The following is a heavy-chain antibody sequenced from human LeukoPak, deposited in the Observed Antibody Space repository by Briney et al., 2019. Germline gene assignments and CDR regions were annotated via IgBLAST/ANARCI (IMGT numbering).Heavy chain of an antibody. V-gene: IGHV1-24*01. CDR3: AANFRWLQLLFDY. J-gene: IGHJ4*02. CDR2: FDPEDGET. Sequence: ASVKVSCKVSGYTLTELSMHWVRQAPGKGLEWMGGFDPEDGETIYAQKFQGRVTVTEDTSTDTAYMELSSLRSEDTAVYYCAANFRWLQLLFDYWGQGTLVTVSS. D-gene: IGHD5-24*01. CDR1: GYTLTELS.